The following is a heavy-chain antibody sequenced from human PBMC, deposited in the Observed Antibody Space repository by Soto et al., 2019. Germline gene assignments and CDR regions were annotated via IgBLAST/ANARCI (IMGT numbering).Heavy chain of an antibody. CDR2: ISSSSSTI. D-gene: IGHD2-2*03. CDR1: GFTFSSYS. CDR3: ARDGCNLNWFDP. Sequence: EVQLVESGGGLVQPGGSLRLSCAASGFTFSSYSMNWVRQAPGKGLEWVSYISSSSSTIYYADSVKGRFTISRDNAKNSLYMQMNRLRDEDTAVYYGARDGCNLNWFDPWGQGTLVTVSS. J-gene: IGHJ5*02. V-gene: IGHV3-48*02.